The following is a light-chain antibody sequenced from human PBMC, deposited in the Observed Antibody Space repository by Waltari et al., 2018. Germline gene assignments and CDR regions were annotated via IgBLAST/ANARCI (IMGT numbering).Light chain of an antibody. J-gene: IGKJ4*01. CDR1: QSVRTS. Sequence: EIVLTQSPDTLSLSPGDRATLSCSASQSVRTSLAWYQHKPGQAPRLLIYEASKRATGIPARFSGSGSGTDFTLSISSLEPEDFAVYYCQQRSGWPPTLTFGGGTKVEIK. CDR3: QQRSGWPPTLT. CDR2: EAS. V-gene: IGKV3-11*01.